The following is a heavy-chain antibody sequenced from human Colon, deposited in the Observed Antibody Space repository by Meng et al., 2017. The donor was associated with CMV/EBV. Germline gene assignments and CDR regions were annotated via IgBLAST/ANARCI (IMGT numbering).Heavy chain of an antibody. Sequence: GESLKISCVASGFTFRNYWMHWVRQSPGKGLVWVSHILNDGSGTGYADSVKGRFTISSDNAKNTLYLQMDGLRVEDTAVYYCAREAGGFDYWGQGTWVTVSS. CDR1: GFTFRNYW. V-gene: IGHV3-74*01. D-gene: IGHD3-10*01. CDR3: AREAGGFDY. J-gene: IGHJ4*02. CDR2: ILNDGSGT.